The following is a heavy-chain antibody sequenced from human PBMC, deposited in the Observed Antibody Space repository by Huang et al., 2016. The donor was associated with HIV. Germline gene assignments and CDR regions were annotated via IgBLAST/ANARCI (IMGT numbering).Heavy chain of an antibody. V-gene: IGHV1-3*01. J-gene: IGHJ5*02. CDR1: GYTFTTYA. CDR2: INAGNSKT. CDR3: ARWPPPRWFDA. Sequence: QVQLVQSGAEVKKPGASVKVSCKASGYTFTTYAIHWVRQAPGQRLEWMGWINAGNSKTKYAQKFQDRVTITRDTSASTAYMELSSLRSEDTAVYYCARWPPPRWFDAWGQGTLVTVSS.